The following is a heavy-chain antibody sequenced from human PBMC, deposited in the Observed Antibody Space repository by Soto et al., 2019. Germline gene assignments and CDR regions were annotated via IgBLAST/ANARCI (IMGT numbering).Heavy chain of an antibody. CDR1: SGPDRSHD. J-gene: IGHJ6*02. CDR3: VSKGIDYLHGLVDV. V-gene: IGHV4-59*08. Sequence: QVQLQQSGPRLVKPSETLSLTCTVSSGPDRSHDWGWIRQPPGRGLEWIGYVYYTGDTAYNPSPGGRVPMSADTSKNDIYWTLNSVTAADTAVYYGVSKGIDYLHGLVDVWGQGTTVSVSS. D-gene: IGHD4-17*01. CDR2: VYYTGDT.